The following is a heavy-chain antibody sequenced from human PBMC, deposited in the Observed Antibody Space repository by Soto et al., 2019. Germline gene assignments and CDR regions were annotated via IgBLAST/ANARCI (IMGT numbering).Heavy chain of an antibody. J-gene: IGHJ4*02. V-gene: IGHV6-1*01. CDR3: ARALAGSYDY. D-gene: IGHD1-26*01. Sequence: SPTHSLPCAISGDSVSSKSATWNWIRQSPSRGLEWLGRTYYRSKWSTDYAVSVKGRITVSPDTSKNQSSLRLNSVTPEDTAVYYCARALAGSYDYWGQGTLVTVSS. CDR1: GDSVSSKSAT. CDR2: TYYRSKWST.